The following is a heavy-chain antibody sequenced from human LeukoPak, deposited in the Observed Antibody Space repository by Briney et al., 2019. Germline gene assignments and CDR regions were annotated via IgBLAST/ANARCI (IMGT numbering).Heavy chain of an antibody. V-gene: IGHV3-21*01. Sequence: GGSLRLSCVASGFTFSSYSMNWVRQAPGKGLEWVSSISGSSSYIFYADSVKGRFTISRDNAKNSLYLQMNSLRAEDTAVYYCARDYIYCGGGCFVDNWGQGTLVTVSS. D-gene: IGHD2-21*02. CDR3: ARDYIYCGGGCFVDN. J-gene: IGHJ4*02. CDR2: ISGSSSYI. CDR1: GFTFSSYS.